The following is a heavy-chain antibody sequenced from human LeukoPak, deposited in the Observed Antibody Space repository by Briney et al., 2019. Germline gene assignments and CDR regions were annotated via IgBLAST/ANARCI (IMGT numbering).Heavy chain of an antibody. CDR1: GYTLPELS. J-gene: IGHJ4*02. CDR2: FDPEDGET. Sequence: GAAVTVSCKVSGYTLPELSMHWVRQAPGKGREGMGVFDPEDGETIYAQKFQGRVTMIEDTSTDTAYMQLSSLRSEDTAVYYCAAGFLAIWSPEYVDDYWGQGTLVTVSS. D-gene: IGHD3-3*01. CDR3: AAGFLAIWSPEYVDDY. V-gene: IGHV1-24*01.